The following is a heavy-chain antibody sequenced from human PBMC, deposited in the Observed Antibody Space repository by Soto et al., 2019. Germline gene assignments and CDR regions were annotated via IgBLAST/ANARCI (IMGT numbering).Heavy chain of an antibody. CDR1: GGSFSDYF. V-gene: IGHV4-34*01. J-gene: IGHJ6*03. D-gene: IGHD3-10*01. CDR2: INHSGIV. Sequence: QVQLQQWGAGLLKPSETLSLTCVVDGGSFSDYFWTWIRLPPGKGLEWIGEINHSGIVNYNPSLKSRVTMSVDTSKKQFSLQVTSVTAADTAVYFSARGQRLTIVRGVPLPTYAVYMDVWGKGNTVTVSS. CDR3: ARGQRLTIVRGVPLPTYAVYMDV.